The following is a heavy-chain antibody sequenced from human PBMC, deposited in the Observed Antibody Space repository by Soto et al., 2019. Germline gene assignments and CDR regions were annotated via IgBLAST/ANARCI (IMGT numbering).Heavy chain of an antibody. CDR3: ARERYDSGRPLDY. J-gene: IGHJ4*02. Sequence: VQLVESGGGVVQPGRSLRLSCAASGFTFSSYEMNWVRQAPGKGLEWVSYISTSPGVIYYADSVKGRFTISRDNAKNSLYLQMNSLRAEDTAVYYCARERYDSGRPLDYWGQGTLVTVSS. CDR1: GFTFSSYE. CDR2: ISTSPGVI. V-gene: IGHV3-48*03. D-gene: IGHD3-10*01.